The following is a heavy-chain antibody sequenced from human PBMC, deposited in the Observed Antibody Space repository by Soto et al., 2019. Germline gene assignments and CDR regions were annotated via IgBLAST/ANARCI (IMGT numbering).Heavy chain of an antibody. CDR3: ARDRVPGVVSANDAFDI. J-gene: IGHJ3*02. V-gene: IGHV3-21*01. Sequence: EVQLVESGGGLVKPGGSLRLSCAASGFTFSSYSMNWVRQAPGKGLEWVSSISSSSSYIYYADSVKGRFTISRDNAKNSLYLQMNSLRAEDTAVYYCARDRVPGVVSANDAFDIWGQGTMVTVSS. CDR2: ISSSSSYI. D-gene: IGHD3-3*01. CDR1: GFTFSSYS.